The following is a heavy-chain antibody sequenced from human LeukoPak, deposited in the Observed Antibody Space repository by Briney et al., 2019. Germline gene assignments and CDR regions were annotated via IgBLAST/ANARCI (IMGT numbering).Heavy chain of an antibody. V-gene: IGHV3-21*06. CDR2: ISESSSYT. CDR3: ARVSTPEDAFDI. CDR1: KFIFSSYS. Sequence: PGGSLRLSCAASKFIFSSYSMNWVRQAPGKGLEWVSYISESSSYTYYADSVKGRFTISRDNAKNSLYLQMNSLRAEDTAVYYCARVSTPEDAFDIWGQGTMVTVSS. J-gene: IGHJ3*02. D-gene: IGHD1-14*01.